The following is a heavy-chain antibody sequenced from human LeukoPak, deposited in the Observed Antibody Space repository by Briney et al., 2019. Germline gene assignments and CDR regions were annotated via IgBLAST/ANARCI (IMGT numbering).Heavy chain of an antibody. CDR3: AKVTRAYSSSWSSPYFDY. CDR1: GFTFSSYG. J-gene: IGHJ4*02. Sequence: GGSLRLSCAASGFTFSSYGIHWVRQAPGKGLEWVAFIRYDGSNKYYAATVKGRFTISRDNSKNTLYLQMNSLRAEDTAVYYCAKVTRAYSSSWSSPYFDYWGKGTLVTVSS. V-gene: IGHV3-30*02. D-gene: IGHD6-13*01. CDR2: IRYDGSNK.